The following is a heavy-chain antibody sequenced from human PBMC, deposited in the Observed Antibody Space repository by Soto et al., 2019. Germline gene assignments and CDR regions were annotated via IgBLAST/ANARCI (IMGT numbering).Heavy chain of an antibody. CDR1: GFTFSSYA. D-gene: IGHD3-10*01. Sequence: GGSLRLSCAASGFTFSSYAMSWVRQAPGKGLEWVSAISGSGGSTYYADSVKGRFTISRDNSKNTLYLQMNSLRAEDTAVYYCAKEQGSLLWFGELFNGMDVWGQGTTVTVSS. J-gene: IGHJ6*02. CDR2: ISGSGGST. V-gene: IGHV3-23*01. CDR3: AKEQGSLLWFGELFNGMDV.